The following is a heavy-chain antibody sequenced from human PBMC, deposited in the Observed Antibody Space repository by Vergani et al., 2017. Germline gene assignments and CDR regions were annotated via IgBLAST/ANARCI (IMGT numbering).Heavy chain of an antibody. CDR2: IKQDGSEK. D-gene: IGHD4-17*01. Sequence: LVESGGGVVQPGRSLTLTWSASGCGFKNFAMHWVRQAPGKGLEWVANIKQDGSEKYYVDSVRGRFTISRDNAKNSLYLQMNSLRAEDTAVYHCARPSAPGDYDALDIWGQGTMVTVSS. CDR3: ARPSAPGDYDALDI. CDR1: GCGFKNFA. V-gene: IGHV3-7*01. J-gene: IGHJ3*02.